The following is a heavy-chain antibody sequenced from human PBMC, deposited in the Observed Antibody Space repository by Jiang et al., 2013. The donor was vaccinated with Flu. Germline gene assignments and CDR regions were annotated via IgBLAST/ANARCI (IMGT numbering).Heavy chain of an antibody. Sequence: QTLSLTCAISGDSVSSNSAAWNWIRQSPSRGLEWLGRTFYRSKWYNDYALSVKSRITINPDTSRHQFSLHLNSVTPEDTAVYFCARSDIAAAGLDAFDIWGQGTMVTVSS. CDR2: TFYRSKWYN. D-gene: IGHD6-13*01. J-gene: IGHJ3*02. V-gene: IGHV6-1*01. CDR1: GDSVSSNSAA. CDR3: ARSDIAAAGLDAFDI.